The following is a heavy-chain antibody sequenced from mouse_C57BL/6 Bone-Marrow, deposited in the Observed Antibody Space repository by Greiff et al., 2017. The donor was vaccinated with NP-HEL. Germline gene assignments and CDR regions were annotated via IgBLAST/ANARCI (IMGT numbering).Heavy chain of an antibody. CDR2: IDPSDSYT. J-gene: IGHJ4*01. D-gene: IGHD1-1*01. V-gene: IGHV1-50*01. CDR1: GYTFTSYW. Sequence: VQLQQSGAELVKPGASVKLSCKASGYTFTSYWMQWVKQRPGQGLEWIGEIDPSDSYTNYNQKFKGKATLTVDTSSSTAYMQLSSLTSEDSAVYYCASNYGLDYYAMDYWGQGTSVTVSS. CDR3: ASNYGLDYYAMDY.